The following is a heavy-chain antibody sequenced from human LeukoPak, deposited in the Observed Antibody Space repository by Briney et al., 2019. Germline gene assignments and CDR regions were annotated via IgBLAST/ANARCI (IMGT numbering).Heavy chain of an antibody. J-gene: IGHJ5*02. Sequence: GASVQVSCKVSGYTLNQLSMHWVRQAPGKGLEWMGGFDPEDGETIYAQKFQGRVTMTEDTSTDTAYMELSSLRSDDTAVYYCARGGVVVVPAAIRSWFDPWGQGTLVTVSS. CDR1: GYTLNQLS. CDR2: FDPEDGET. D-gene: IGHD2-2*02. CDR3: ARGGVVVVPAAIRSWFDP. V-gene: IGHV1-24*01.